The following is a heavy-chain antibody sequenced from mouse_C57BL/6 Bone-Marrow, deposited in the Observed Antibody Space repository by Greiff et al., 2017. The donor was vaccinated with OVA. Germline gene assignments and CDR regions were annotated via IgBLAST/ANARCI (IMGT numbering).Heavy chain of an antibody. Sequence: QVQLQQPGAELVKPGASVKLSCKASGYTFTSYWMQWVKQRPGQGLEWIGEIDPSDSYTNYNQKFKGKATLTVDTSSSTAYMQLSSLTSEDSAVYYCARALIYYGYTWFAYWGQGTLVTVSA. V-gene: IGHV1-50*01. CDR1: GYTFTSYW. CDR2: IDPSDSYT. J-gene: IGHJ3*01. CDR3: ARALIYYGYTWFAY. D-gene: IGHD2-2*01.